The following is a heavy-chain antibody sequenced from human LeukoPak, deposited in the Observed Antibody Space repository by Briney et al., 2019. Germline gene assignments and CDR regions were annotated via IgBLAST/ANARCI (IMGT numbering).Heavy chain of an antibody. CDR1: GFTFSSYA. D-gene: IGHD4-23*01. CDR2: ISGSGGSA. CDR3: ARRAGGYSHPYDY. J-gene: IGHJ4*02. Sequence: PGGSLRLSCAASGFTFSSYAMSWVRQAPGKGLEWVSSISGSGGSAYYADSVKGRLTISRDNSKNTLYLQMNSLRAEDTAVYYCARRAGGYSHPYDYWGQGILVTVSS. V-gene: IGHV3-23*01.